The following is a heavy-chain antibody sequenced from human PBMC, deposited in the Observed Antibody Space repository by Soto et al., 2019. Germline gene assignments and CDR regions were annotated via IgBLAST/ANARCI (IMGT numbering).Heavy chain of an antibody. CDR2: INPNSGGT. CDR1: GYTFTGYY. Sequence: QVQLVQSGAEVKKPGASVKVSCKASGYTFTGYYMHWVRQAPGQGLEWMGWINPNSGGTNYAQKFQGRVTMPRDPSISTAYMELSRLRSDDTAVYYCARQEGWDCGGACSGHDYWGQGTLVTVSS. D-gene: IGHD2-21*02. CDR3: ARQEGWDCGGACSGHDY. V-gene: IGHV1-2*02. J-gene: IGHJ4*02.